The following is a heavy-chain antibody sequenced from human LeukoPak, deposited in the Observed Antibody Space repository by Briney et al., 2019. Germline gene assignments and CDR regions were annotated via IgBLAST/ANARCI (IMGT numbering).Heavy chain of an antibody. CDR3: ARALRLVGGASADKSLIDY. CDR2: INPNSGGT. J-gene: IGHJ4*02. Sequence: GASVKVSCKASGYTFTGYYMHWVRQAPGQGLEWMGWINPNSGGTNYAQKFQGRVTMTRDTSISTAYMELSRLRSDDTAVYYCARALRLVGGASADKSLIDYWGQGTLVTVSS. CDR1: GYTFTGYY. D-gene: IGHD1-26*01. V-gene: IGHV1-2*02.